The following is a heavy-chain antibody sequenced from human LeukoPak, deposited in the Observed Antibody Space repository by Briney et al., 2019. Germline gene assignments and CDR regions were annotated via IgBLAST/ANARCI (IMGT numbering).Heavy chain of an antibody. CDR3: ARDAGMTPSNWFDP. CDR1: GGSLSGSY. V-gene: IGHV4-34*01. J-gene: IGHJ5*02. D-gene: IGHD6-13*01. Sequence: SETLSLTCAVSGGSLSGSYWSWIRQSPGKGLEWIGEINASGSTNHSPSLKSRVTISVDTSKKQFSLELNSVTAADSAIYYCARDAGMTPSNWFDPWGQGILVTVSS. CDR2: INASGST.